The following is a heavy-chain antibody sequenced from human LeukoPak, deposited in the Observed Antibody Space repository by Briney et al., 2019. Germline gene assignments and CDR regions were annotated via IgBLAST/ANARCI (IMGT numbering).Heavy chain of an antibody. CDR3: AKPPRGEVLRFLEWSD. D-gene: IGHD3-3*01. Sequence: GGSLRLSCAASGFTFSSYAMSWVRQAPGKGLEWVSAISGSGGSTYYADSVKGRFTISRDNSKNTLYLQMNSLRAEDTAVYYCAKPPRGEVLRFLEWSDWGPGTLVTVSS. CDR1: GFTFSSYA. J-gene: IGHJ4*02. V-gene: IGHV3-23*01. CDR2: ISGSGGST.